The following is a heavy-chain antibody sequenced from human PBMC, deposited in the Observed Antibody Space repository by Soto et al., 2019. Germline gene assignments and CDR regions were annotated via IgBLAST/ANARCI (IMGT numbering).Heavy chain of an antibody. D-gene: IGHD3-16*02. CDR2: INPANGNT. J-gene: IGHJ4*02. CDR1: GYTFTAYA. CDR3: TRSAISPYGGLIGPFDY. V-gene: IGHV1-3*01. Sequence: ASVKVSCKATGYTFTAYAMHWVRQAPGQRLVWMGWINPANGNTKYSQKFQGILTITSDTSANTVYMELNSLTSEDTAMYYCTRSAISPYGGLIGPFDYWGQGNLVTVSS.